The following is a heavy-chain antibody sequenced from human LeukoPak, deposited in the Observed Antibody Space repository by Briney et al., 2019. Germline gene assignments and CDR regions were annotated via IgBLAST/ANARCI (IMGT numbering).Heavy chain of an antibody. CDR1: GGTFSSYA. Sequence: ASVKVSCKASGGTFSSYAISWVRQAPGQGLGWMGGIIPIFGSANYAQKFQGRVTVTADESTSTAYLELSSLRSEDTAVYYCARGIQLQSWYYGMDVWGQGTTVTVSS. CDR3: ARGIQLQSWYYGMDV. CDR2: IIPIFGSA. D-gene: IGHD5-18*01. V-gene: IGHV1-69*13. J-gene: IGHJ6*02.